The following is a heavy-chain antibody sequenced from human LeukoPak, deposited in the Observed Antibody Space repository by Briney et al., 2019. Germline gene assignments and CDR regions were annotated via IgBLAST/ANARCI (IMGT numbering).Heavy chain of an antibody. CDR1: GFAFSAYW. V-gene: IGHV3-74*01. CDR2: INENVTTI. Sequence: GGSLSLSCAASGFAFSAYWMHWVRQAPGRGLEWVSRINENVTTISYADSVRGGSIISRDNRKKSLYLQMNNLRAEGTAVYYCVRDLVFVWTPGDDFDFWGQGTLVTVSS. D-gene: IGHD3-16*01. J-gene: IGHJ4*02. CDR3: VRDLVFVWTPGDDFDF.